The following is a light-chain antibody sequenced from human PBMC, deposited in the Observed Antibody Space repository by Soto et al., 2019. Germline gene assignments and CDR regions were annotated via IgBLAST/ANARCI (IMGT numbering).Light chain of an antibody. Sequence: QSALNQPASVSGSPGQSITISCTGTSSDVGGYNYVSWYQQHPGKAPKLMIYDVSNRPSGVSNRFSGSESGNTASLTISGLQAEDEADYYCCSYTSSSTVVFGSGTQLTVL. J-gene: IGLJ7*01. V-gene: IGLV2-14*01. CDR3: CSYTSSSTVV. CDR1: SSDVGGYNY. CDR2: DVS.